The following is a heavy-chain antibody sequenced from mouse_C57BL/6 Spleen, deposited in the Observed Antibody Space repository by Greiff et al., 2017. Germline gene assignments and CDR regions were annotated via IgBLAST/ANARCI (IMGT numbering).Heavy chain of an antibody. J-gene: IGHJ1*03. Sequence: QVQLQQSGPELVKPGASVKISCKASGYAFSSSWMNWVKQRPGTGLEWIGRIYPGDGDTNYNGKFKGKATLTADKSTSTAYMQLSSLTSEDSAVYSCARRYYGSSYGYFDVWGTGTTVTVSS. V-gene: IGHV1-82*01. CDR1: GYAFSSSW. CDR3: ARRYYGSSYGYFDV. D-gene: IGHD1-1*01. CDR2: IYPGDGDT.